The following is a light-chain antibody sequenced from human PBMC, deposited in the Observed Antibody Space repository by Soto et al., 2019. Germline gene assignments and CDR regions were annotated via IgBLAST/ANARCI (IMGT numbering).Light chain of an antibody. V-gene: IGKV3-15*01. CDR2: GAS. CDR1: QSVSSN. Sequence: EIVMTQSPATLSVSPGERATHSCRASQSVSSNLAWYQQKPGQAPRLLIYGASTRATGIPARFSGSGSGTEFTLTISSLQSEDFAVYYCQQYNNWPPGMYTFGQGTKLEIK. J-gene: IGKJ2*01. CDR3: QQYNNWPPGMYT.